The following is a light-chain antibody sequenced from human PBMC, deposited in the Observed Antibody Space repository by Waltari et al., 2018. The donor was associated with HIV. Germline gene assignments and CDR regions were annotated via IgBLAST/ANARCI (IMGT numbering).Light chain of an antibody. CDR1: SSNIGRKA. Sequence: QSVLTQPPPASGTPGQRVTIPCSGSSSNIGRKAVKWYQQFPGLAPKLLIYSNNQRPSGVPDRFSGSKSGTSASLAISGLQSEDEGDYYCAAWDDSLNGYYVFGTGTKVTVL. J-gene: IGLJ1*01. CDR2: SNN. V-gene: IGLV1-44*01. CDR3: AAWDDSLNGYYV.